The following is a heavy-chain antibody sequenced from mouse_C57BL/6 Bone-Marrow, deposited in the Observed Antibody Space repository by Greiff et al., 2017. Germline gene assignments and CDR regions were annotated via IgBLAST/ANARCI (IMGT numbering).Heavy chain of an antibody. J-gene: IGHJ4*01. V-gene: IGHV1-80*01. D-gene: IGHD2-3*01. CDR3: ARKAFYSEAMDY. Sequence: QVQLQQSGAELVKPGASVKISCKASGYAFSSYWMNWVKQRPGKGLEWIGQIYPGDGDTNYNGKFKGKATLTADKSSSTAYMQLSSLTSEDSAVYFCARKAFYSEAMDYWGQGTSVTVSS. CDR2: IYPGDGDT. CDR1: GYAFSSYW.